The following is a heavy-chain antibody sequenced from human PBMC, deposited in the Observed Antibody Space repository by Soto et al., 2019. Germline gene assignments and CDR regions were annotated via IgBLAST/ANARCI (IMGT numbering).Heavy chain of an antibody. CDR1: GFSLSTSGMC. CDR3: ARMLYYYDSSGYYYFDY. J-gene: IGHJ4*02. CDR2: IDWDDDK. V-gene: IGHV2-70*11. D-gene: IGHD3-22*01. Sequence: SGPTLVKPTHTLTLTCTFSGFSLSTSGMCVSWIRQPPGKALEWLARIDWDDDKYYSTSLKTRLTISKDTSKNQVVLTMTNMDPVDTATYYCARMLYYYDSSGYYYFDYWGQGTLVTVSS.